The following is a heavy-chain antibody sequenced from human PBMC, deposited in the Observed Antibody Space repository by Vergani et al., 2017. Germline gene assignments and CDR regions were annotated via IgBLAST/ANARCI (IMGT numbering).Heavy chain of an antibody. V-gene: IGHV3-72*01. Sequence: EVQLVESGGGLVQPGGSLRLSCAASGFTLSDHVMDWVRQGPGKGLEWVGRSRNKARSYTTEYSASVKGRFTISRDDSRNSLYLQMNSLKTEDTAVYYCARDDYDSSGQYFQHWGQGTLVTVSS. CDR2: SRNKARSYTT. CDR3: ARDDYDSSGQYFQH. CDR1: GFTLSDHV. J-gene: IGHJ1*01. D-gene: IGHD3-22*01.